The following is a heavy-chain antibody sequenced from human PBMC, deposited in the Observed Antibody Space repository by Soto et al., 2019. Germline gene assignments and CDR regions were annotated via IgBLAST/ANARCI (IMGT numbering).Heavy chain of an antibody. CDR3: ARDRLRGYDSSGFYS. CDR1: GYTFTSYG. Sequence: ASVKVSCKASGYTFTSYGISWVRQAPGQGLEWMGIINPSDGSRNFAQKFEDRVTMTTATSTNTVFLELRSLKSDDTAIYYCARDRLRGYDSSGFYSWGQGTMVTVSS. CDR2: INPSDGSR. J-gene: IGHJ4*02. V-gene: IGHV1-18*01. D-gene: IGHD3-22*01.